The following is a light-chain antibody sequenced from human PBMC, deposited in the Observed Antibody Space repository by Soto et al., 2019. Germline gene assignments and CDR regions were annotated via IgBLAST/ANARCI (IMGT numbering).Light chain of an antibody. CDR2: DVS. J-gene: IGLJ1*01. Sequence: QSVLTQPPSASGSPGQSVTISCTGTSNYVGAYNFVSWYQQHPGKAPKLMIYDVSKRPSGVPDRFSGSKSGNTASLTVSGLQAEDEADYYCFSYAGSNIYVFGTGTKVTVL. V-gene: IGLV2-8*01. CDR3: FSYAGSNIYV. CDR1: SNYVGAYNF.